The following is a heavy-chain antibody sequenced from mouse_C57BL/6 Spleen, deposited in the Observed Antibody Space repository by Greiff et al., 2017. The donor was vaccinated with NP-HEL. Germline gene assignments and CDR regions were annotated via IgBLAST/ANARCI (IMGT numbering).Heavy chain of an antibody. CDR1: GYAFTNYL. CDR2: INPGSGGT. V-gene: IGHV1-54*01. CDR3: ARSSYGSSPYDFDY. Sequence: QVQLQQSGAELVRPGTSVKVSCKASGYAFTNYLIEWVKQRPGQGLEWIGVINPGSGGTNYNEKFKGKATLTADKSSSTAYMQLSSLTSEDSAVYFCARSSYGSSPYDFDYWGQGTTLTVSS. J-gene: IGHJ2*01. D-gene: IGHD1-1*01.